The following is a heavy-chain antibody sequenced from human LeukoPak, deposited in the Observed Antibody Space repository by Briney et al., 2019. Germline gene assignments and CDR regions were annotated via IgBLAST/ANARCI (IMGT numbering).Heavy chain of an antibody. V-gene: IGHV4-39*01. CDR2: IYYSGST. Sequence: SETLSLTCTVSGGSISSSSYYWGWIRQPPGKGREWIGSIYYSGSTYYNPSLKSRVTISVDTSKNQFSLKLSSVTAADTAVYYCARPGSAWADAFDIWGQGTMVTVSS. CDR1: GGSISSSSYY. J-gene: IGHJ3*02. D-gene: IGHD7-27*01. CDR3: ARPGSAWADAFDI.